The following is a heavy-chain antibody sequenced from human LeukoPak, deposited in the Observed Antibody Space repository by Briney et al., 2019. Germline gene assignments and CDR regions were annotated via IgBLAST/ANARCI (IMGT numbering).Heavy chain of an antibody. V-gene: IGHV3-9*01. D-gene: IGHD7-27*01. CDR1: GFTFDDYA. CDR2: ISWNSGSI. J-gene: IGHJ4*02. CDR3: AKDLWGLGYFDY. Sequence: PGGSLRLSCAASGFTFDDYAMHWVRQAPGKGLEWVSGISWNSGSIGYADSVKGRFTISRDNAKNSLYLQMNSLRAEDTALYYCAKDLWGLGYFDYWGQGTLVTVSS.